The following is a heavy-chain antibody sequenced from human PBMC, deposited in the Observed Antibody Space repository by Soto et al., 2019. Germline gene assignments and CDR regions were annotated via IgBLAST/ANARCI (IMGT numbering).Heavy chain of an antibody. J-gene: IGHJ6*02. D-gene: IGHD3-22*01. V-gene: IGHV1-69*12. CDR3: ARGDATKIVVTTYYGMDV. CDR2: IIPVFGTP. CDR1: GGSLSNYG. Sequence: QVQLVQSGAEVKKPGSSVKVSCKASGGSLSNYGISWVRQAPGQGLEWMGAIIPVFGTPNYAQKFQDRVTITADESTTTGYMEVRSLTSEDTAVDYCARGDATKIVVTTYYGMDVWGQGTTVTVSS.